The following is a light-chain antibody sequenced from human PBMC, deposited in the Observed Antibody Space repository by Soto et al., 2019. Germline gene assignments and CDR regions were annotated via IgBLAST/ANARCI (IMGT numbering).Light chain of an antibody. V-gene: IGKV3D-20*02. CDR1: QSVSSSY. CDR3: QQRSNWPLT. J-gene: IGKJ4*01. CDR2: GTG. Sequence: EIVLTQSPGTLSLSPGQRATLSCRASQSVSSSYLAWYQHKRGQAPRLLMFGTGSRATGIPDRFSGTGSGTDFTLIINRLEPEDFAVYYCQQRSNWPLTFGGGTKVDIK.